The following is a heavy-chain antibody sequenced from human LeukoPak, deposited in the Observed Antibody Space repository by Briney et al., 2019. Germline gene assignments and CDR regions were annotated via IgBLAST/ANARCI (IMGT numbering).Heavy chain of an antibody. D-gene: IGHD6-19*01. J-gene: IGHJ4*02. CDR3: ARTGYTSGWYVGSFDY. CDR1: GYTFTNYW. Sequence: GESLKISCKGSGYTFTNYWIGWVRQLPGKGLEFMGIIYPGDSDTRYSPSFQGQVTISADKSISTAYLQWSSLKASDTAMYYCARTGYTSGWYVGSFDYWGQGTLVTVSS. CDR2: IYPGDSDT. V-gene: IGHV5-51*01.